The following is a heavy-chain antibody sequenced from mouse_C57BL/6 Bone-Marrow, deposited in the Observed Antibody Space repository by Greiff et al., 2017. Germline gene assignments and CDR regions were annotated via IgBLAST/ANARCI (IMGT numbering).Heavy chain of an antibody. D-gene: IGHD1-1*01. V-gene: IGHV1-81*01. J-gene: IGHJ2*01. CDR1: GYTFTSYG. Sequence: QVQLKESGAELARPGASVKLSCKASGYTFTSYGISWVKQRTGQGLEWIGEIYPRSGNTYYNEKFKGKATLTADKSSSTAYMELRSLTSEDSAVYFCAREPFITTEALFDYWGQGTTLTVSS. CDR3: AREPFITTEALFDY. CDR2: IYPRSGNT.